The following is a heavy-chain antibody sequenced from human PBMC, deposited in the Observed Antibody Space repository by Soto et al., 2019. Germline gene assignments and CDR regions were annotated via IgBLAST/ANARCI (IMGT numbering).Heavy chain of an antibody. CDR2: IYWDDDK. CDR3: AHRQRTVYFDY. CDR1: GFSLSTSGVG. D-gene: IGHD4-17*01. J-gene: IGHJ4*02. Sequence: QITLKESGPTLVKPTQTLTLTCTFSGFSLSTSGVGVGWIRQPPGKALEWLALIYWDDDKRYSPSLKIRLTITEDTSKNQVVLTMTNMDPVDTATYYCAHRQRTVYFDYWGQGTLVTVSS. V-gene: IGHV2-5*02.